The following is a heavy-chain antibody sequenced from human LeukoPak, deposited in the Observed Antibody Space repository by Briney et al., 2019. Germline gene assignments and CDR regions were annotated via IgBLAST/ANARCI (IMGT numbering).Heavy chain of an antibody. J-gene: IGHJ4*02. D-gene: IGHD4-11*01. CDR1: GGTFSSYA. Sequence: SVKVSCKASGGTFSSYAISWVRQAPGQGLEWMGRIIPIFGIANYAQKFQGRVTITTDESTSTAYMELSSLRSEDTAVYYCARGSVSPDRNGFDYWGQGTLVTVSS. V-gene: IGHV1-69*05. CDR2: IIPIFGIA. CDR3: ARGSVSPDRNGFDY.